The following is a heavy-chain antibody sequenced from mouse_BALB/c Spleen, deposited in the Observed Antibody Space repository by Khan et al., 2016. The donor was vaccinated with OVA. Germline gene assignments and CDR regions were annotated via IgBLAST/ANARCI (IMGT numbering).Heavy chain of an antibody. CDR1: GYTFTSYV. Sequence: MQLEESGPELVKPGASVKMSCKASGYTFTSYVIHWVKQKPGQGLEWIGYVYPYNDDTKYNEKFKGKATLTSEKSSSTAYMELRNLTSEDSAAYYCARNYKYDVYFDYWGQGTTLTVSS. D-gene: IGHD2-12*01. V-gene: IGHV1S136*01. CDR3: ARNYKYDVYFDY. J-gene: IGHJ2*01. CDR2: VYPYNDDT.